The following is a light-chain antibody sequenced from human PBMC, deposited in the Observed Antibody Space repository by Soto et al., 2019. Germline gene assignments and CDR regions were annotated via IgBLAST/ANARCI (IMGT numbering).Light chain of an antibody. V-gene: IGLV2-23*01. CDR3: CSYAGSFRYV. Sequence: QSVLTQPASVSGSPGQSITISCTGTSSDVGNYNDVSWYQQHPGKAHKLIIYEGSKRPSGISDRFSGSKSGNTASLTISGLQAEDEADYYCCSYAGSFRYVFGSGTKVTVL. CDR1: SSDVGNYND. J-gene: IGLJ1*01. CDR2: EGS.